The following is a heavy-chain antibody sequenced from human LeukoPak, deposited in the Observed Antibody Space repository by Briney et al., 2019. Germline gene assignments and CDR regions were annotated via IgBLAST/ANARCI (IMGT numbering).Heavy chain of an antibody. V-gene: IGHV4-61*02. CDR2: IYTSGST. CDR1: GGSISSGSYY. J-gene: IGHJ3*02. Sequence: SETLSLTCTVSGGSISSGSYYWSWIRQSAGKGLEWIGRIYTSGSTNYNPSLKSLVTISVDTSKNQSSLTTSSVSAADTAVYYCARARVNTGVVVIPTPYAFDIWGQGTMVTVSS. D-gene: IGHD3-22*01. CDR3: ARARVNTGVVVIPTPYAFDI.